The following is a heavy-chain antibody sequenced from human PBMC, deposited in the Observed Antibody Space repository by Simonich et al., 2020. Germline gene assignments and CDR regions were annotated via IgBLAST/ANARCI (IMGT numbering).Heavy chain of an antibody. J-gene: IGHJ6*02. CDR1: GFTFSSYS. CDR2: ISSSSSYI. CDR3: ARWIAVAGTGAYGMDV. V-gene: IGHV3-21*01. Sequence: EMQLVESGGGLVKTGGSLRLSCAASGFTFSSYSMNWVRQAPGKGLELASSISSSSSYINYADSVKGRFTISRDNAKNSLYLQMNSRRAEDTAVYYCARWIAVAGTGAYGMDVWGQGTTVTVSS. D-gene: IGHD6-19*01.